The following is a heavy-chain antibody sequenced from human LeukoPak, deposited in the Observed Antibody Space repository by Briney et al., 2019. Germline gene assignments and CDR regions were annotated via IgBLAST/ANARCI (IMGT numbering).Heavy chain of an antibody. Sequence: GGSLRLSCAASEFTFSIYGMSWVRQAPGKGLEWVSAISGSGGSTYYADSVKGRFTISRDNSKNTLYLQMNSLRAEDTAVYYCVTEVSGSFPTWGQGTLVTVSS. D-gene: IGHD1-26*01. CDR3: VTEVSGSFPT. J-gene: IGHJ4*02. V-gene: IGHV3-23*01. CDR2: ISGSGGST. CDR1: EFTFSIYG.